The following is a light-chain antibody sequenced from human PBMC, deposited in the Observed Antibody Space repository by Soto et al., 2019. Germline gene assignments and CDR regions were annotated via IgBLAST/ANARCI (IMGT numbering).Light chain of an antibody. CDR3: QQYGRLPRT. V-gene: IGKV3-20*01. CDR2: GAS. CDR1: QSVSSY. J-gene: IGKJ1*01. Sequence: NLSLSPFPRGTHPCLASQSVSSYLAWYQQKPGQAPRLLIYGASTRATGIPDRFSGSGSGTDFTLTISRLEPEDFAVYYCQQYGRLPRTFGQGTKVDI.